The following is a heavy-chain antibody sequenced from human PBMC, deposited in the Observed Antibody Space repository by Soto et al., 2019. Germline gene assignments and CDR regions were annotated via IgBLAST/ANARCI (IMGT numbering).Heavy chain of an antibody. Sequence: SETLSLTCTVSGGSISSYYWSWIRQPPGKGLEWIGYIYYSGSTNYNPSLKSRVTISVDTSKNQFSLKLSSVTAADTAVYYCARRGYYYGMDVWGQGTTVTVSS. J-gene: IGHJ6*02. V-gene: IGHV4-59*01. CDR3: ARRGYYYGMDV. CDR2: IYYSGST. D-gene: IGHD3-10*01. CDR1: GGSISSYY.